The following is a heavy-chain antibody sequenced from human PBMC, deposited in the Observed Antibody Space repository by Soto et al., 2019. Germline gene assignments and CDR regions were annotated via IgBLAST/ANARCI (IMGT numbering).Heavy chain of an antibody. D-gene: IGHD2-15*01. J-gene: IGHJ4*02. V-gene: IGHV3-30-3*01. CDR3: ARDEGYCSGGSCASPFDY. CDR1: GFTFSSYA. CDR2: ISYDGSNK. Sequence: QVQLVESGGGVVQPGRSLRLSCAASGFTFSSYAMHWVRQAPGKGLEWVAVISYDGSNKYYADSVKGRFTISRDNSKNTLYLQMNSLRAEYTAVYYCARDEGYCSGGSCASPFDYWGQGTLVTVSS.